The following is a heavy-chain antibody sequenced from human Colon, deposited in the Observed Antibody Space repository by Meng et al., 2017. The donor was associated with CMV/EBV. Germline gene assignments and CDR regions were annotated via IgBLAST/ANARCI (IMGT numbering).Heavy chain of an antibody. CDR2: ISKTSSFI. CDR3: TRAILGPIIGEYEY. CDR1: GFTFGSYT. V-gene: IGHV3-21*06. Sequence: GESLRLSCVGSGFTFGSYTLNWVRQAPGKGLEWVASISKTSSFINYADSVKGRFTISRENAENSLHLQMNSLRVEDTAVYYCTRAILGPIIGEYEYWGQGTLVTVSS. J-gene: IGHJ4*02. D-gene: IGHD3-10*01.